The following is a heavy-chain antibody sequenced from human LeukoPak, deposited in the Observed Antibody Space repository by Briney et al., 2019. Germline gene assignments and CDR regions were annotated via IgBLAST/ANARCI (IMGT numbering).Heavy chain of an antibody. D-gene: IGHD3-22*01. CDR1: GGSFRGYY. CDR2: INHRGST. Sequence: KASETLSLTCAVYGGSFRGYYWSWIRQPPGKGVEGSGEINHRGSTNYNPSLKSRVTISVDTSKNQFSLKVSSVTAADTAVYYCARGGSRGYTDWGQGTLVTVSS. CDR3: ARGGSRGYTD. V-gene: IGHV4-34*01. J-gene: IGHJ4*02.